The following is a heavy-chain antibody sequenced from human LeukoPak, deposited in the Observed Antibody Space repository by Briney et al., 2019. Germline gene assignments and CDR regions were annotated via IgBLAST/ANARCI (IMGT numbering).Heavy chain of an antibody. CDR3: ARDREAVDFDY. CDR2: IYHSGST. Sequence: SVTLSLTCTVSGYSISSGYYWGWIRQPAGNGLEWIGSIYHSGSTYYNPSLKSRVTISVDTSKNQFSLKLSSVTAADTAVYYCARDREAVDFDYWGQGTLVTVSS. CDR1: GYSISSGYY. J-gene: IGHJ4*02. V-gene: IGHV4-38-2*02.